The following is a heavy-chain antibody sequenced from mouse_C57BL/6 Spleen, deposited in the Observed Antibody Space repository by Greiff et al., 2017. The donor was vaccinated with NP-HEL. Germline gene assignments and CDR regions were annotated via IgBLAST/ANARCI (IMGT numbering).Heavy chain of an antibody. CDR2: INYDGSST. CDR3: ARGRGYGSLDY. V-gene: IGHV5-16*01. J-gene: IGHJ2*01. CDR1: GFTFSDYY. Sequence: EVMLVESEGGLVQPGSSMKLSCTASGFTFSDYYMAWVRQVPEKGLEWVANINYDGSSTYYLDSLKSRFIISRDNAKNILYLQMSSLKSEDTATYYCARGRGYGSLDYWGQGTTLTVSS. D-gene: IGHD1-1*01.